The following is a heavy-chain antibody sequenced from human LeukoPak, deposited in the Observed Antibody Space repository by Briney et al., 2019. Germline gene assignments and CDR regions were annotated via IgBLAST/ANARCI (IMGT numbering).Heavy chain of an antibody. Sequence: ASVKVSCKASGYTFTSYYMHWVRQAPGQGLEWMGIINPSGGSTSYAQKFQGRVTMTRDTSTSTVYMELSSLRSDDTAVYYCAREHDFWSGYYPFDYWGQGTLVTVSS. D-gene: IGHD3-3*01. V-gene: IGHV1-46*01. CDR1: GYTFTSYY. CDR2: INPSGGST. CDR3: AREHDFWSGYYPFDY. J-gene: IGHJ4*02.